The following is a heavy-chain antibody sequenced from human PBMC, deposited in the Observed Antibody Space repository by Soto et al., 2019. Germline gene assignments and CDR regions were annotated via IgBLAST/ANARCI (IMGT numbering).Heavy chain of an antibody. D-gene: IGHD3-10*01. Sequence: QVQLVESGGGVVQPGRSLRLSCAASGFTFSSYAMHWVRQAPGKGLEWVALIWYDGGNEYYAYSVKGRFTISRDNSKKLLYLQMSSLRAEDTAVYYCARGDFYCSGRSLDYWGQGALVTVSS. V-gene: IGHV3-33*01. CDR2: IWYDGGNE. CDR1: GFTFSSYA. CDR3: ARGDFYCSGRSLDY. J-gene: IGHJ4*02.